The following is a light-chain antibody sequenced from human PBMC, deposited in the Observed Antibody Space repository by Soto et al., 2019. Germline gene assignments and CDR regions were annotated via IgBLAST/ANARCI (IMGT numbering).Light chain of an antibody. CDR3: QQSYSSPHT. CDR1: QSISIY. J-gene: IGKJ2*01. Sequence: DIQMTQSPSSLSASVGDRVSITCRASQSISIYLGGYQQKPGKAPKLVIYAASSLQSGVPSRFSGSGSGTDFTLTISSLQPEYFAAYYCQQSYSSPHTSGQGTKLESK. V-gene: IGKV1-39*01. CDR2: AAS.